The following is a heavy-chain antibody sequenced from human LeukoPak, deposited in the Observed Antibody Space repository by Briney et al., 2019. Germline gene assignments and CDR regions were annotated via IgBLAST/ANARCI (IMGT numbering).Heavy chain of an antibody. CDR1: GYSFTSYW. D-gene: IGHD3-22*01. Sequence: GESLKISCKGSGYSFTSYWIGWVRQMPGKDLEWMGIIYPGDSDTRYSPSFQGQVTISADKPISTAYLQWSSLKASDTAMYYCARLYYYYDSSGYPTSTYFDYWGQGTLVTVSS. J-gene: IGHJ4*02. CDR3: ARLYYYYDSSGYPTSTYFDY. CDR2: IYPGDSDT. V-gene: IGHV5-51*01.